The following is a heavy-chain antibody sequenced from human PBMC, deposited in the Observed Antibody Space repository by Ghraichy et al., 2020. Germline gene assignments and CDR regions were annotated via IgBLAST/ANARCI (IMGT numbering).Heavy chain of an antibody. CDR1: GYTFTSYG. CDR3: ARDQTTVATRELDY. V-gene: IGHV1-18*01. J-gene: IGHJ4*02. D-gene: IGHD1-26*01. CDR2: ISANSGHA. Sequence: APVKVSCKASGYTFTSYGISWVRQAPGQGLQWMGWISANSGHANYAQNLQGRVTMTTDTSTATAYMELRSLRSGDTAIYFCARDQTTVATRELDYWGQGTLVTVSS.